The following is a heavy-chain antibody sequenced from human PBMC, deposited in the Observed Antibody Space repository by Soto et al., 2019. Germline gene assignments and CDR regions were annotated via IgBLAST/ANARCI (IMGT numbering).Heavy chain of an antibody. CDR2: IIPIFGTA. Sequence: GASVKVSCKASGGTFSSYAISWVRQAPGQGLEWMGGIIPIFGTANYAQKFQGRVTITADKSTSTAYMELSSLRSEDTAVYYCARDLRGYIAVAGWFDPWGQGTLVTVSS. CDR1: GGTFSSYA. J-gene: IGHJ5*02. V-gene: IGHV1-69*06. D-gene: IGHD6-19*01. CDR3: ARDLRGYIAVAGWFDP.